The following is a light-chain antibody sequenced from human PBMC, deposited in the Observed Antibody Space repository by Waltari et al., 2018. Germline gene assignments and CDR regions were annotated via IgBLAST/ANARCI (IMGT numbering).Light chain of an antibody. CDR3: SSYTSSSTLV. J-gene: IGLJ3*02. V-gene: IGLV2-14*01. CDR1: SRHVGGNNY. Sequence: QSARPPPASVSGSPGQSITISCTGTSRHVGGNNYVPWHQQHPVKAPKRMIYDVRKRPSGVSNRFSGSKSGNTASLTISGLQAEDEADYYCSSYTSSSTLVFGGGTKLTVL. CDR2: DVR.